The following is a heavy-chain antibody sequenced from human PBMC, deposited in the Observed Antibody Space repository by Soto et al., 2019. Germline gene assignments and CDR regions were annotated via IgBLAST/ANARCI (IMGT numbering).Heavy chain of an antibody. D-gene: IGHD6-19*01. V-gene: IGHV3-33*01. CDR1: GFTFSSYG. Sequence: QVQLVESGGGVVQPGRSLRLSCAASGFTFSSYGMHWVRQAPGKGLEWVAVIWYDGSNKYYADSVKGRFTISRDNSKNTLYLQMNSLGAEDTAVYYCARESVGAVALIDYWGQGTLVTVSS. CDR3: ARESVGAVALIDY. CDR2: IWYDGSNK. J-gene: IGHJ4*02.